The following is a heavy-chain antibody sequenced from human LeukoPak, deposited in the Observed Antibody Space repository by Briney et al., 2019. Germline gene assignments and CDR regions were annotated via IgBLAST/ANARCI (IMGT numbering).Heavy chain of an antibody. CDR3: ARHVEAVAGMSGSYGMDV. J-gene: IGHJ6*02. CDR2: IYPGDSDT. V-gene: IGHV5-51*01. Sequence: GESLQISCKGSGYRFTSYWIGWVRQMPGKGLEWMGIIYPGDSDTRYSPSFQGQVTISADKSINTAYLQWSSLKASDTAMDYCARHVEAVAGMSGSYGMDVWGQGTTVTVSS. D-gene: IGHD6-19*01. CDR1: GYRFTSYW.